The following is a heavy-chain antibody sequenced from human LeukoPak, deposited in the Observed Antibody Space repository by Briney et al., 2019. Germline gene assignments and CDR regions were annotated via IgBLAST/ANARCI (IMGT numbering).Heavy chain of an antibody. J-gene: IGHJ4*02. CDR1: GGSISSYY. V-gene: IGHV4-59*01. CDR2: IYYSGST. D-gene: IGHD6-13*01. Sequence: PSETLSLTCTVSGGSISSYYWSWIRQPPGKGLEWIGYIYYSGSTNYNPSLKSRVTISVDTSKNQFSLKLSSVTVTDTAVYYCARTYSSSWLFDNWGQGTLVTVSS. CDR3: ARTYSSSWLFDN.